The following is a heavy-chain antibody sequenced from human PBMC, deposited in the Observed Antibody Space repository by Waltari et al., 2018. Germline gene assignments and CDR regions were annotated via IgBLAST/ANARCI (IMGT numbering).Heavy chain of an antibody. CDR3: ARDLYCSSTSCYTGDWFDP. CDR2: IYTSGST. CDR1: GGSISSSY. J-gene: IGHJ5*02. Sequence: QVQLQESGPGLVKPSETLSLTCTVPGGSISSSYWSWIRQPAGKGLEWIGRIYTSGSTNYNPSLKSRVTMSVDTSKNQFSLKLSSVTAADTAVYYCARDLYCSSTSCYTGDWFDPWGQGTLVTVSS. D-gene: IGHD2-2*02. V-gene: IGHV4-4*07.